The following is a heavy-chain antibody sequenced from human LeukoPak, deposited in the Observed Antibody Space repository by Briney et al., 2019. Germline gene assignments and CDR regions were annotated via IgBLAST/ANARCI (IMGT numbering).Heavy chain of an antibody. Sequence: SETLSLTCTVSDDSISSSSYYWDWIRQPPGKGLEWIGSIDYSGNSYYNPSLKSRVTISVDTSKNQLSLKLSSVTAADTAVYYCARGAAAGTNWFDPWGQGTLVTVSS. CDR2: IDYSGNS. CDR3: ARGAAAGTNWFDP. V-gene: IGHV4-39*07. D-gene: IGHD6-13*01. CDR1: DDSISSSSYY. J-gene: IGHJ5*02.